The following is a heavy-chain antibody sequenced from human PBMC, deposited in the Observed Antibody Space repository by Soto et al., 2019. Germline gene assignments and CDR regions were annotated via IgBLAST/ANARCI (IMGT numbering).Heavy chain of an antibody. CDR2: IIPIFGTA. CDR3: ARDSGMATIIWPY. D-gene: IGHD1-26*01. CDR1: GGTFSSYA. Sequence: GASVKVSCKASGGTFSSYAISWVRQAPGQGLEWMGGIIPIFGTANYAQKFQGRATITADESTSTAYMELSSLRSEDTAVYYCARDSGMATIIWPYWGQGTLVTVSS. J-gene: IGHJ4*02. V-gene: IGHV1-69*13.